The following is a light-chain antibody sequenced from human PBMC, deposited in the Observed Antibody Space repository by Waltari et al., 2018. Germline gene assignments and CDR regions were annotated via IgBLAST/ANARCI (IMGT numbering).Light chain of an antibody. CDR2: DAS. J-gene: IGKJ4*01. Sequence: EIVLTQSPATLSLSPGERATLSCRASQSVSSYLAWYQQKPGRAPRLLSYDASNRATGIQARFSGSGSGTDFTLTISSLEPEDFAVYYCQQRSNWLTFGGGTKVEIK. CDR3: QQRSNWLT. CDR1: QSVSSY. V-gene: IGKV3-11*01.